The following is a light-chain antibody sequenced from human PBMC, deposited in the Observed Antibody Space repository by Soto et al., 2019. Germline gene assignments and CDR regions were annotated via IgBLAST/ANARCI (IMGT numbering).Light chain of an antibody. Sequence: DIQMTQSPSTLSASIGDRVTITCRASQTINNWLAWYQQKPGKAPNLLIYHASNLETGVPSRFSGSAFGTEFTLTISSLQPDDFATYYCKHYNSYPWTFGQGNKVEIK. V-gene: IGKV1-5*01. CDR1: QTINNW. CDR3: KHYNSYPWT. J-gene: IGKJ1*01. CDR2: HAS.